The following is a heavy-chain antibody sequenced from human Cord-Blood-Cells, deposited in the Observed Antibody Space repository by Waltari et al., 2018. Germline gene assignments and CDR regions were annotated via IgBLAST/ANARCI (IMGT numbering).Heavy chain of an antibody. CDR2: MNPNSGNT. D-gene: IGHD3-3*01. J-gene: IGHJ5*02. V-gene: IGHV1-8*03. Sequence: QVQLVQSGAEAKKPGASVTVSCKASGYTFTSYDIYWVRQATGQGLEWMGWMNPNSGNTGYAQKFQGRVTITRNTSISTAYMELSSLRSEDTAVYYCARGVYYDFWSGYNWFDPWGQGTLVTVSS. CDR3: ARGVYYDFWSGYNWFDP. CDR1: GYTFTSYD.